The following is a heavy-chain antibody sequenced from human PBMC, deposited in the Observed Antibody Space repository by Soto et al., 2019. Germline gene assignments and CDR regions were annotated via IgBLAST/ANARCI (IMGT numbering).Heavy chain of an antibody. CDR3: ARSGNASSWARHHYYYGMDV. D-gene: IGHD6-13*01. V-gene: IGHV3-48*02. CDR2: ISSSSSTI. Sequence: EVQLVESGGGLVQPGGSLRLSCAASGFTFSSYSMNWVRQAPGKGLEWVSYISSSSSTIYYADSVKGRFTISRDNAKNSLYLQMNSLRDEDTAVYYCARSGNASSWARHHYYYGMDVWGQGTTVTVSS. CDR1: GFTFSSYS. J-gene: IGHJ6*02.